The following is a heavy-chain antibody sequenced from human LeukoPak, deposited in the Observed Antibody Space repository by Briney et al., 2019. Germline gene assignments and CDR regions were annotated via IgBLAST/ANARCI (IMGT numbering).Heavy chain of an antibody. CDR2: IQYDGSNN. J-gene: IGHJ4*02. V-gene: IGHV3-30*02. D-gene: IGHD3-3*01. CDR1: GFTFSNSG. CDR3: AKDADHSCWSASPPY. Sequence: GGSLRLSCTASGFTFSNSGMHWVRQAPGKGLEWVAFIQYDGSNNYFADSVKGRFTISRDNSRNTLYLHMNNLRTEDTAVYYCAKDADHSCWSASPPYWGQGTQVTVSS.